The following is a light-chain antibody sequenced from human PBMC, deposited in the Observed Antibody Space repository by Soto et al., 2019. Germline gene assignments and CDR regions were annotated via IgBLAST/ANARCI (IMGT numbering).Light chain of an antibody. CDR1: QSINRY. CDR2: DAS. V-gene: IGKV3-11*01. J-gene: IGKJ4*01. CDR3: QQRSNWPLT. Sequence: EIVLTQSPATLSLSPGERATLSCRASQSINRYLAWYAQKPGQAPRLLIYDASNRATGIPARFSGSGSGTDFTLAISSLEPEDFAVYYCQQRSNWPLTFGGGTKVEIK.